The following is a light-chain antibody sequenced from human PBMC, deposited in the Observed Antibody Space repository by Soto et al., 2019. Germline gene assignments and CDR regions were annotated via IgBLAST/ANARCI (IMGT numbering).Light chain of an antibody. CDR3: QQYNSFSFT. J-gene: IGKJ3*01. CDR2: RAS. V-gene: IGKV1-5*03. Sequence: DIQMTQSPSTLSASVGDRVTITCRASHTISTWLAWYQQKPGKAPKLLIYRASSLESGVPSRFSGSGSGTEFLLTISSLQPDDFATYYCQQYNSFSFTFGPGTKVDIK. CDR1: HTISTW.